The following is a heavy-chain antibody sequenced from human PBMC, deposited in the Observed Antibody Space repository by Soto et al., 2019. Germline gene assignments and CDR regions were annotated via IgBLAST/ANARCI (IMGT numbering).Heavy chain of an antibody. CDR2: INAANGDT. V-gene: IGHV1-3*01. D-gene: IGHD6-13*01. CDR3: VRRHVSATGIDWFDP. CDR1: GDGFASYG. Sequence: GAAVELSCKASGDGFASYGIRWVRQAPGQRLEWMGWINAANGDTKYSPKFQGRVTITRDTSASTAYMELSSLRSEDTAVYYCVRRHVSATGIDWFDPWGQGTLVPV. J-gene: IGHJ5*02.